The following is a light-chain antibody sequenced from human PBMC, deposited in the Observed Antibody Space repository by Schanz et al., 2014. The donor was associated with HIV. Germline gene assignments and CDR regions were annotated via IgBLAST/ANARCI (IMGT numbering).Light chain of an antibody. CDR1: SSDVGSYNL. CDR3: CSFAGADSLFV. CDR2: GVD. V-gene: IGLV2-23*02. Sequence: QSALTQPASVSGSPGQSITISCTGTSSDVGSYNLVSWYQQHPGQVPKLMIYGVDKRPSGVSHRFSGAKSGNTASLTISGLQAEDEADYYCCSFAGADSLFVFGIGTKLTVL. J-gene: IGLJ1*01.